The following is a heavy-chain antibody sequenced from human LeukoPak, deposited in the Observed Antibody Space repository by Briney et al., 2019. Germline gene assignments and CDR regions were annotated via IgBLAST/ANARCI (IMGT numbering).Heavy chain of an antibody. CDR3: AKDSAVVRGVITN. Sequence: GGSLRLSCAASGFIFEDYTMHWVRQAPGKGLEWILLISWDGGTSYYADSVKGRFTISRDNSKNSLYLQMNRLRTEDTALYYCAKDSAVVRGVITNWGQGTLVTVSS. D-gene: IGHD3-10*01. CDR1: GFIFEDYT. CDR2: ISWDGGTS. V-gene: IGHV3-43*01. J-gene: IGHJ4*02.